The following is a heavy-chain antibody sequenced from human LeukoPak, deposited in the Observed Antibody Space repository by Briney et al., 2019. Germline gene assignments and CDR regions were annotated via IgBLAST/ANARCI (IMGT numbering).Heavy chain of an antibody. CDR3: ARAFGDYSSNY. CDR1: GGSFSGYY. D-gene: IGHD4-17*01. J-gene: IGHJ4*02. Sequence: SETLSLTCAVYGGSFSGYYWSWIRQPPGKGLEWIGEINHSGSTNYNPSLKSRVTISVDTSKNQSSLKLSSVTAADTAVYYCARAFGDYSSNYWGQGTLVTVSS. CDR2: INHSGST. V-gene: IGHV4-34*01.